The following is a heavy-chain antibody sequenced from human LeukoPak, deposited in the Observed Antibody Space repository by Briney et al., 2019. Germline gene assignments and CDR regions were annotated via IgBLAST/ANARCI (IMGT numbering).Heavy chain of an antibody. CDR1: GFTFSRYS. CDR2: IYGGGST. V-gene: IGHV3-53*01. CDR3: AKDTPDSSGYYTNSYYFDY. D-gene: IGHD3-22*01. Sequence: GGSLRLSCAASGFTFSRYSMNWVRQAPGKGLEWVSVIYGGGSTYYADSVKGRFTISRDNSKNTLYLQMNSLRAEDTAIYYCAKDTPDSSGYYTNSYYFDYWGQGTLVTVSS. J-gene: IGHJ4*02.